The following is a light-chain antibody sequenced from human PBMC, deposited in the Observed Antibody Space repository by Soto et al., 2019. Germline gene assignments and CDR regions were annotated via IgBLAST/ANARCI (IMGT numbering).Light chain of an antibody. V-gene: IGKV1-5*01. Sequence: GDRVTITGRASEDINDWLAWYQQKPGNAPKFLIYDASTLQSGVPSRFSGSGSGTEFTLTISSLQPDDSATYYCQQYKSRRTFGQGTKV. CDR1: EDINDW. J-gene: IGKJ1*01. CDR3: QQYKSRRT. CDR2: DAS.